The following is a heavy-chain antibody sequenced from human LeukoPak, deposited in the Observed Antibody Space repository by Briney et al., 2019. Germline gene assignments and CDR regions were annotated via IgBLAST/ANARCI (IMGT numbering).Heavy chain of an antibody. D-gene: IGHD2-15*01. V-gene: IGHV3-7*03. CDR2: IKQDGSEE. Sequence: GGSLRLSCAASGFTFNMFWMTWVRQAPGKGLEWVANIKQDGSEENYGDSVKGRFTISRDNAKNSLYLQMNSLRAEDTAVYYCAKDEGSGTWHYWGQGTLVTV. CDR1: GFTFNMFW. J-gene: IGHJ4*02. CDR3: AKDEGSGTWHY.